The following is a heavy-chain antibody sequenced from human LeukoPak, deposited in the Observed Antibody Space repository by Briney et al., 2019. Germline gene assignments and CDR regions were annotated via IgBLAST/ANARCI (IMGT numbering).Heavy chain of an antibody. CDR2: ISSSSRTI. J-gene: IGHJ4*02. Sequence: GGSLRLSCAASGFTFSSYAMSWVRQAPGKGLEWVSYISSSSRTINYADSVKGRFTISRDNAKNSLYLQMNSLRAEDTAVYYCARDFHRRLYDSSGYYPYWGQGTLVTVSS. V-gene: IGHV3-48*01. CDR3: ARDFHRRLYDSSGYYPY. D-gene: IGHD3-22*01. CDR1: GFTFSSYA.